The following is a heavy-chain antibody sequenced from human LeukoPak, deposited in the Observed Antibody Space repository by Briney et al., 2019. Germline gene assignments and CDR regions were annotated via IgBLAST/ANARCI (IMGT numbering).Heavy chain of an antibody. V-gene: IGHV1-2*02. Sequence: GSVKVSCKASGCTFTGYYMHWVRQAPGQGLEWMGWINPNSGGTNYAQKFQGRVTMTRDTSISTAYMELSRLRSDDTAVYCCATLGWELLISFDYWGQGTLVTVSS. CDR1: GCTFTGYY. J-gene: IGHJ4*02. D-gene: IGHD1-26*01. CDR2: INPNSGGT. CDR3: ATLGWELLISFDY.